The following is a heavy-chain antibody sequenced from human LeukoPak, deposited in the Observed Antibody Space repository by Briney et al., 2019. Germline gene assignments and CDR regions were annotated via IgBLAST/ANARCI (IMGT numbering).Heavy chain of an antibody. CDR1: GGSISNYY. D-gene: IGHD6-13*01. V-gene: IGHV4-59*01. Sequence: SETLSLTCTVSGGSISNYYWSWIRQPPGKGLEWIGYIHYSGSTNYNPSLKSRVTISVDTSKNQFSLKLSSVTAADTAVYHCAKGGVAAAGFDYWGQGTLVTVSS. CDR3: AKGGVAAAGFDY. J-gene: IGHJ4*02. CDR2: IHYSGST.